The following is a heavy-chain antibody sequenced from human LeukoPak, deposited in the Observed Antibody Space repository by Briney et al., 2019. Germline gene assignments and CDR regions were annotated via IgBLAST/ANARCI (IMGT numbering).Heavy chain of an antibody. J-gene: IGHJ6*03. CDR3: ARSGYSYGYMSLEYYYYMDV. Sequence: PSETLSLTCTVSGGSISSSSYYWGWIRQPPGKGLEWIGSIYYSGSTYYNPSLKSRVTISVDTSKNQFSLKLSSVTAADTAVYYCARSGYSYGYMSLEYYYYMDVWGKGTTVTVSS. D-gene: IGHD5-18*01. V-gene: IGHV4-39*01. CDR1: GGSISSSSYY. CDR2: IYYSGST.